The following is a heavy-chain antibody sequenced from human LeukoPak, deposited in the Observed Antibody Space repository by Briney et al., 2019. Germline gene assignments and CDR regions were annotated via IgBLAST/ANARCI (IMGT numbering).Heavy chain of an antibody. D-gene: IGHD2-2*01. J-gene: IGHJ1*01. CDR3: ARDQVVPAARHEYFQH. V-gene: IGHV1-69*06. CDR1: GGTFSSYA. CDR2: IIPIFGTA. Sequence: ASVKVSCKASGGTFSSYAISWVRQAPGQGLEWMGGIIPIFGTANYAQKFQGRVTITADKSTSTAYMELSSLRSEDTAVYYCARDQVVPAARHEYFQHWGQGTLATVSS.